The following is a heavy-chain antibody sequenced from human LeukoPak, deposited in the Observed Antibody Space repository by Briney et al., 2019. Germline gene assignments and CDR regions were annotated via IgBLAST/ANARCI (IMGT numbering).Heavy chain of an antibody. Sequence: ASVKVSCKASGGTFSSYAISWVRQAPGQGLEWMGWISPSNGGTNYAPKFQGRVTMTRDTSISTAYMELSTLTSDDTAVYYCAAMPYISSSRSYWGQGTLVTVSS. V-gene: IGHV1-2*02. CDR2: ISPSNGGT. CDR3: AAMPYISSSRSY. J-gene: IGHJ4*02. CDR1: GGTFSSYA. D-gene: IGHD6-6*01.